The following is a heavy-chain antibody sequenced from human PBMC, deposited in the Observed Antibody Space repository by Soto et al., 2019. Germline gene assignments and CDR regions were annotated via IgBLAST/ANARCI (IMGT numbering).Heavy chain of an antibody. CDR3: ARETPYDIVPGYSKMYMDS. CDR1: GFSFGDFY. J-gene: IGHJ4*02. V-gene: IGHV3-11*01. D-gene: IGHD3-9*01. Sequence: VQLMEAGGGLVRPGGSLSLSCAASGFSFGDFYMNWVRLAPGRGLEWVSFISSSSITTYYADSVRGRFTTSRDNAQKTLYLHMNNLRADDTAVYFCARETPYDIVPGYSKMYMDSWGPGTQVTV. CDR2: ISSSSITT.